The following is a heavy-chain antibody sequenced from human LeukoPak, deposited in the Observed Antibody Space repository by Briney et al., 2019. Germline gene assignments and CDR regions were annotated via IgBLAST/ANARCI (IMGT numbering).Heavy chain of an antibody. CDR3: ARIYSSSWYSPIDY. V-gene: IGHV3-21*01. CDR1: GFPFNNYA. D-gene: IGHD6-13*01. CDR2: ISSSSSYI. Sequence: GGSLRPSCAASGFPFNNYAMNWVRQAPGKGLEWVSSISSSSSYIFYADSVKGRFTISRDNAKNSLYLQMNSLRAEDTAVYYCARIYSSSWYSPIDYWGQGTLVTVSS. J-gene: IGHJ4*02.